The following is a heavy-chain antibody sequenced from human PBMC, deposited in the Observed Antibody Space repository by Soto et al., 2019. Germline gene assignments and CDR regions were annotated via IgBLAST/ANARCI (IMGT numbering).Heavy chain of an antibody. CDR3: ARDGDHSGYDSLDP. D-gene: IGHD5-12*01. CDR1: SGSISSSNW. J-gene: IGHJ5*02. V-gene: IGHV4-4*02. Sequence: PSETLSLTCAVSSGSISSSNWWSWVRQPPGKGLEWIGEIYHSGSTNYNPPLKSRVTISVDKSKNQFSLKLSSVTAADTAVYYCARDGDHSGYDSLDPWGQGTLVTVSS. CDR2: IYHSGST.